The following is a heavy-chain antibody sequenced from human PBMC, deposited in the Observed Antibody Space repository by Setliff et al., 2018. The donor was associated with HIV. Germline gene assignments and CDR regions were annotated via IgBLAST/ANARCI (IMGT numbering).Heavy chain of an antibody. CDR1: GYSFTSYL. J-gene: IGHJ5*02. CDR3: ARRLYSSEAFDP. D-gene: IGHD6-25*01. V-gene: IGHV5-51*01. CDR2: TYLGDSDT. Sequence: GESLKISCKGLGYSFTSYLIAWVRQTPGKGLEWMGITYLGDSDTRYSPSFQGQVAISADKSTSTAYLQWSSLKASDTAMYYCARRLYSSEAFDPWGQGTLVTVS.